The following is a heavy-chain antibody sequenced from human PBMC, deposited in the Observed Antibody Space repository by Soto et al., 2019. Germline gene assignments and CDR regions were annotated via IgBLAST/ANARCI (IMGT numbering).Heavy chain of an antibody. CDR1: GGSISSSSYY. V-gene: IGHV4-39*01. D-gene: IGHD4-4*01. CDR3: ATNYAYYYYHGMDV. CDR2: IYYSGST. J-gene: IGHJ6*02. Sequence: ASETLSLTCTVSGGSISSSSYYWGWIRQPPGKGLEWIGSIYYSGSTYYNPSLKSRVTISVDTSKNQFSLKLSSVTAADTAVYYCATNYAYYYYHGMDVWGQGTTVTVSS.